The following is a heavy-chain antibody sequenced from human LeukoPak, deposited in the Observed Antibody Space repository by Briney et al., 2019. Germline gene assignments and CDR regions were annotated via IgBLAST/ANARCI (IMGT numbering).Heavy chain of an antibody. D-gene: IGHD6-13*01. V-gene: IGHV4-34*01. J-gene: IGHJ3*02. CDR3: ARCPGSWSGYDAFDI. CDR1: GGSFSGYY. CDR2: INHSAST. Sequence: SETLSLTCAVYGGSFSGYYWSWIRQPPGKGLEWIGEINHSASTNYNPSLKSRVTISVDTSKNQFSLKLSSVTAADTAVYYCARCPGSWSGYDAFDIWGQGTMVTVSS.